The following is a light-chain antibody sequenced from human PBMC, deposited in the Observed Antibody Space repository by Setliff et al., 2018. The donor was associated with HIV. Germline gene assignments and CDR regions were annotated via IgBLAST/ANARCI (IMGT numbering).Light chain of an antibody. J-gene: IGLJ3*02. CDR3: ATWDTSLRAVM. CDR2: DNN. Sequence: SVLTQPPSVSAAPGQKVTISCSGSSSNIANNYVCWYQHLPGTVPKLLVCDNNKRPSGIPDRFSGSRSGTSATLGITGLQTGDEADYYCATWDTSLRAVMFGGGTKVTVL. V-gene: IGLV1-51*01. CDR1: SSNIANNY.